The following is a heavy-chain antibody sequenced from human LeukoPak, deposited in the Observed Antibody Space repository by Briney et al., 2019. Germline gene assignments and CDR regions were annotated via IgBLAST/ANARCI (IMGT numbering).Heavy chain of an antibody. CDR2: ISSSSSYI. CDR3: ARFAGNPTHFDY. D-gene: IGHD6-13*01. V-gene: IGHV3-21*01. CDR1: GFTFSSYS. J-gene: IGHJ4*02. Sequence: GGSLRLSCAASGFTFSSYSMSWVRQAPGKGLEWVSSISSSSSYIYYADSVKGRFTISRDNAKNSLYLQMNSLRAEDTAVYYCARFAGNPTHFDYWGQGTLVTVSS.